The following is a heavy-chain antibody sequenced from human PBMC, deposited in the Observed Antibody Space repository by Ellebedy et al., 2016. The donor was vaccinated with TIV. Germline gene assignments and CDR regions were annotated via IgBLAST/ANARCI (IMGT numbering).Heavy chain of an antibody. CDR3: ASEGYSGYEPRGGAYYYYGMDV. V-gene: IGHV4-34*01. CDR2: INHGGST. D-gene: IGHD5-12*01. CDR1: GGSFSGYY. J-gene: IGHJ6*02. Sequence: MPSETLSLTCAVYGGSFSGYYWSWIRQPPGKGLEWIGEINHGGSTNYNPSLKSRVTISVDTSKNQFSLKLSSVTAADTAVYYCASEGYSGYEPRGGAYYYYGMDVWGQGTTVTVSS.